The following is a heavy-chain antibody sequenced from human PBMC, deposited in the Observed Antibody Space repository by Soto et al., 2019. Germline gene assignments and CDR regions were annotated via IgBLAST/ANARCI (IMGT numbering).Heavy chain of an antibody. D-gene: IGHD2-15*01. CDR3: AKGGPTPGDAFYL. CDR2: ISYDGSNK. V-gene: IGHV3-30*18. J-gene: IGHJ3*01. Sequence: QVQLVESGGGVVQPGRSLRLSCAASGFTFSSYGMHWVGQAPGKGLEWVAVISYDGSNKYYADSVKGRFTISRDNSKNTLYLQMNSLRAEDTAVYYCAKGGPTPGDAFYLLGQGTIVTGSS. CDR1: GFTFSSYG.